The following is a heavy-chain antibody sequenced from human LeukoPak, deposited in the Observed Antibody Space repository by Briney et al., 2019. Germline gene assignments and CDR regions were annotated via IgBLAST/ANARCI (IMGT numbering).Heavy chain of an antibody. CDR3: ASLRYILTGYYS. CDR1: GGSISTSNW. D-gene: IGHD3-9*01. V-gene: IGHV4-4*02. J-gene: IGHJ4*02. Sequence: PSGTLSLTCAVSGGSISTSNWWRWVRQPPGKGLEGCGGIYHNGGTNYNPSLKSRATISVDKSKNQFSLKLSSVTAADTAVYYCASLRYILTGYYSWGLGTPVTVSS. CDR2: IYHNGGT.